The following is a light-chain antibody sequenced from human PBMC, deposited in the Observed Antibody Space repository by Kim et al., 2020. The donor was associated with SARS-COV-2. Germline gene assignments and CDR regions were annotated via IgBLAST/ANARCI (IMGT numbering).Light chain of an antibody. CDR3: MQALQTPPYT. V-gene: IGKV2-28*01. J-gene: IGKJ2*01. CDR1: QSLLHTNRYNY. Sequence: PASISCKASQSLLHTNRYNYFDWYLKKPGQSPQLLIYWGFNRASGVPDRFSGSGSGTAFTLKISRVEAEDVGIYYCMQALQTPPYTFGQGTKLEI. CDR2: WGF.